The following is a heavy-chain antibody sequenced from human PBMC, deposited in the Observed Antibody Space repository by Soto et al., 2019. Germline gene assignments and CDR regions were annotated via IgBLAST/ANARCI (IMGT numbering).Heavy chain of an antibody. CDR2: IKSKTDGGTT. D-gene: IGHD5-12*01. J-gene: IGHJ4*02. V-gene: IGHV3-15*01. CDR1: GFTFSNAW. CDR3: TTDLYSGYDYVDY. Sequence: GGSLRLSCAASGFTFSNAWMSWVRQAPGKGLEWVGRIKSKTDGGTTDYAAPVKGRFTISRDDSKNTLYLQMNSLKTEDTAVYYCTTDLYSGYDYVDYWGQGTLVTVSS.